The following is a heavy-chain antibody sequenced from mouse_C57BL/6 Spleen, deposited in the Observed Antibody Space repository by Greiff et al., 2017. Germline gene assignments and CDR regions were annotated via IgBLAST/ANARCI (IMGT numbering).Heavy chain of an antibody. CDR3: ARKNYYGSSYWFAD. Sequence: LVESGAELVKPGASVKLSCTASGFNIKDYYMHWVKQRTEQGLEWIGRIAPEDGETKYAPKFQGKATITADTSSNTAYLPLSSLTSEDTAGYFCARKNYYGSSYWFADWGKGTLVTVSA. V-gene: IGHV14-2*01. CDR1: GFNIKDYY. CDR2: IAPEDGET. J-gene: IGHJ3*01. D-gene: IGHD1-1*01.